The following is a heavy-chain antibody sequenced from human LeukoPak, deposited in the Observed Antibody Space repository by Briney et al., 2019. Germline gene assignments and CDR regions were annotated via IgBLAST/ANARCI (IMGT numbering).Heavy chain of an antibody. J-gene: IGHJ4*02. V-gene: IGHV5-51*01. CDR2: IYPGDSDT. CDR3: ARHPYYYDSSAYYPDY. D-gene: IGHD3-22*01. Sequence: GEALQISCKGAGCGFTSYWIGWGRRLPGKGLEWRGRIYPGDSDTRYSPSFQGQVTISADKSISTAYLQWSSLKASDTAMYYCARHPYYYDSSAYYPDYWGQGTLVTVSS. CDR1: GCGFTSYW.